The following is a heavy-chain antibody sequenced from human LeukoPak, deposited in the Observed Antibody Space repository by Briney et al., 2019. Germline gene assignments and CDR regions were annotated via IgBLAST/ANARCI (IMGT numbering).Heavy chain of an antibody. CDR1: GGTFSSYA. CDR3: ARARDIVVVPAARWDWFDP. V-gene: IGHV1-69*05. Sequence: ASVKVSCKASGGTFSSYAISWVRQAPGQGLEWMGGIIPIFGTANYAQKFQGRVTITTDESTSTAYMELSSLRSEDTAVYYCARARDIVVVPAARWDWFDPWGQGTLVTVSS. CDR2: IIPIFGTA. J-gene: IGHJ5*02. D-gene: IGHD2-2*01.